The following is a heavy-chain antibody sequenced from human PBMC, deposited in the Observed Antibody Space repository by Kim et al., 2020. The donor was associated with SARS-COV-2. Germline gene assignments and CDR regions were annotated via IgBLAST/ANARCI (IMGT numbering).Heavy chain of an antibody. CDR1: GYTFTSYG. V-gene: IGHV1-18*01. Sequence: ASVKVSCKASGYTFTSYGISWVRQAPGQGLEWMGWISAYNGNTNYAQKFQGRVTMTTDTSTSTAYMERRSLRSDDTALYYCARDERGYYDIHNWFDPWGQRALVTVSA. CDR3: ARDERGYYDIHNWFDP. J-gene: IGHJ5*02. CDR2: ISAYNGNT. D-gene: IGHD3-9*01.